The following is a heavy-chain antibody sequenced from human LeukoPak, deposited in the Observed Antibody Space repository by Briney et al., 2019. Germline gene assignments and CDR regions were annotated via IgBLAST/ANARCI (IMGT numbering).Heavy chain of an antibody. CDR1: GITLSNYG. CDR3: AKRGVVIRVILVGFHKEAYYFDS. V-gene: IGHV3-23*01. D-gene: IGHD3-22*01. Sequence: GSLNLSCAVSGITLSNYGMSWVRRAPGKGQEWVAGISDSGGRKNYADSVKGRFTISRDNPKNTLYLQMNSLRAEDTAVYFCAKRGVVIRVILVGFHKEAYYFDSWGQGALVTVSS. J-gene: IGHJ4*02. CDR2: ISDSGGRK.